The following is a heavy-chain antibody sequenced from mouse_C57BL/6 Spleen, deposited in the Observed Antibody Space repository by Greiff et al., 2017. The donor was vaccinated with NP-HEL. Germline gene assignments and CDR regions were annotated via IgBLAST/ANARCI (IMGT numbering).Heavy chain of an antibody. CDR2: IWRGGST. D-gene: IGHD2-4*01. CDR1: GFSFTSYG. J-gene: IGHJ3*01. CDR3: AKNRGDDYPFAY. V-gene: IGHV2-5*01. Sequence: QVQLQQSGPGLVQPSQSLSITCTVSGFSFTSYGVHWVRQSPGKGLAWLGVIWRGGSTDYNAAFMSRLSITKDNSKSQVFFKMNSLQADDTAIYYCAKNRGDDYPFAYWGQGTLVTVSA.